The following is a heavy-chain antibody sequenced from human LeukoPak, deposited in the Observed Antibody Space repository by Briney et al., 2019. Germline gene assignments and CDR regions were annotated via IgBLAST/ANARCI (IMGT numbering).Heavy chain of an antibody. Sequence: GGSLRLSRAASGFTFSSYAMSWVRQAPGKGLEWVSAIGGSAGSTYYAESVKGRFTISRDNSKNTLYLQMNSLRAEDTAVYYCAKVGSTPYYFDYWGQGTLVTVSS. CDR3: AKVGSTPYYFDY. CDR2: IGGSAGST. J-gene: IGHJ4*02. D-gene: IGHD2/OR15-2a*01. V-gene: IGHV3-23*01. CDR1: GFTFSSYA.